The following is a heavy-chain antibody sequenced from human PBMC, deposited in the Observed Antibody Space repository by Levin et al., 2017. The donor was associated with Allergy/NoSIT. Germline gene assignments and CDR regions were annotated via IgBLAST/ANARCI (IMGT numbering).Heavy chain of an antibody. J-gene: IGHJ4*02. CDR2: INSDGSST. D-gene: IGHD3-9*01. CDR1: GFTFSSYW. V-gene: IGHV3-74*01. Sequence: GESLKISCAASGFTFSSYWMHWVRQAPGKGLVWVSRINSDGSSTSYADSVKGRFTISRDNAKNTLYLQMNSLRAEDTAVYYCAREDYDILTGYSSFDYWGQGTLVTVSS. CDR3: AREDYDILTGYSSFDY.